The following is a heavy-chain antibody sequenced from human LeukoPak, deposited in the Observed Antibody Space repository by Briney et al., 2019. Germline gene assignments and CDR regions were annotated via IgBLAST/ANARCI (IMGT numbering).Heavy chain of an antibody. V-gene: IGHV3-21*01. CDR2: ISSSSSYI. CDR1: GFTFSSYA. CDR3: ARDVGAGPGPY. D-gene: IGHD1-26*01. Sequence: PGGSLRLSCAASGFTFSSYAMSWVRQAPGKGLEWVSSISSSSSYIYYADSVKGRFTISRDNAKNSLYLQMNSLRAEDTAVYYCARDVGAGPGPYWGQGTLVTVSS. J-gene: IGHJ4*02.